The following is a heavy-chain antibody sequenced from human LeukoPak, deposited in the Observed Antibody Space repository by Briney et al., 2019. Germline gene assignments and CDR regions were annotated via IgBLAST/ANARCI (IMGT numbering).Heavy chain of an antibody. D-gene: IGHD6-6*01. CDR3: AKNRPGLIAACAY. CDR1: GFTFSNYA. J-gene: IGHJ4*02. Sequence: PGGSLRLSCAGSGFTFSNYAMSWVRLAPRKGLEWVSVISSSGDSTFYADSVKGRFTISRDNSKNTLYLQMNSLGAEDTAVYYCAKNRPGLIAACAYWGQGTLVTVSS. V-gene: IGHV3-23*01. CDR2: ISSSGDST.